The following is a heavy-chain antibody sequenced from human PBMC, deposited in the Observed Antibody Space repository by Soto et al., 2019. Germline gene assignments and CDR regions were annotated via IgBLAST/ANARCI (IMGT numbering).Heavy chain of an antibody. D-gene: IGHD6-25*01. V-gene: IGHV3-15*07. Sequence: EVQLVESGGGLVEPGGSLRLSCAASGCSFNNAWMNWVRQAPGKGLEWVGRIKSKSDGGTTDYVAPVKGRFIISRDESKNTLYLQMNSLKTEDTAMYYCTTSIKSKVSGWGQGTLVTVSS. CDR1: GCSFNNAW. J-gene: IGHJ4*02. CDR3: TTSIKSKVSG. CDR2: IKSKSDGGTT.